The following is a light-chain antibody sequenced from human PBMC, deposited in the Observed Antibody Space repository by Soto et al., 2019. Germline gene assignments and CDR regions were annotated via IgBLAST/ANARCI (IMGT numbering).Light chain of an antibody. V-gene: IGKV2-30*01. CDR3: MEGTHWPYA. Sequence: VVMTQSPLSPPVTLGQPASISCRSSQSLLYSDGNTYLNWFHQRPGQSPRRLIYKVSNRDSGVPDRFSGSGSGTDFTLKISRVEAEDVGVYYCMEGTHWPYAFGQGTKLEIK. CDR2: KVS. CDR1: QSLLYSDGNTY. J-gene: IGKJ2*01.